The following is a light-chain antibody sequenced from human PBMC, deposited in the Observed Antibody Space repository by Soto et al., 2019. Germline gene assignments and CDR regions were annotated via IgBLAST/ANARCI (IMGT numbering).Light chain of an antibody. Sequence: IQMTQSPSSLSASVGDRVTITCRASQGINNFLAWYQHKPGRAPKLLISVASSLHSGVPSRFSGSGTGKDFTLTISGLQPEDFATYFCLKDHSYPLPFGGGTK. CDR3: LKDHSYPLP. J-gene: IGKJ4*01. CDR1: QGINNF. V-gene: IGKV1-6*01. CDR2: VAS.